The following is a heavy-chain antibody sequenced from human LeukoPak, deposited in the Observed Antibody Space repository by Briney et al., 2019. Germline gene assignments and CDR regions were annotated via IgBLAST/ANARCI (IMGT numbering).Heavy chain of an antibody. CDR2: ISTYNANT. J-gene: IGHJ5*02. Sequence: GASVKVSCKASGYTFTNYGISWVRQAPGQGLEWMGWISTYNANTNYAQKLQGRVTMTTDTSTSTAYMELRSLRSDDTAVYYCARKTIAGGYNWFDPWGQGTLVTVS. V-gene: IGHV1-18*01. CDR3: ARKTIAGGYNWFDP. D-gene: IGHD6-13*01. CDR1: GYTFTNYG.